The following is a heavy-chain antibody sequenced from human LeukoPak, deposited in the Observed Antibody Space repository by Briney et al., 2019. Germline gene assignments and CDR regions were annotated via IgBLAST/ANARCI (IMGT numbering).Heavy chain of an antibody. V-gene: IGHV3-7*01. D-gene: IGHD7-27*01. Sequence: GGSLRLSCTASGFTFSGAWMTWVLQAPGKGLEWVANIREDGTEKNYVDSVKGRFTISRDNAKNSLFLQMSNLRDDDTAIYYCARHVGISFWGQGTLVTVSS. CDR2: IREDGTEK. CDR1: GFTFSGAW. J-gene: IGHJ4*02. CDR3: ARHVGISF.